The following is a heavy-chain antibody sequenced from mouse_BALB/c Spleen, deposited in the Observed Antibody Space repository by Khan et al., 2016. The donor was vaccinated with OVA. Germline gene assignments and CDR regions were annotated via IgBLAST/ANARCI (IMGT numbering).Heavy chain of an antibody. V-gene: IGHV2-6-7*01. CDR2: IWGDGST. Sequence: QVQLKQSGPGLVAPSQSLSITCTVSGFSLTGYGVNWVRQPPGKGLEWLGMIWGDGSTDYNSALKSRLSISTDNSKSQVFLKMNSLHTDDTARYYCAREIYYDYAYYYAMDYWGQGTSVTVSS. CDR1: GFSLTGYG. CDR3: AREIYYDYAYYYAMDY. J-gene: IGHJ4*01. D-gene: IGHD2-4*01.